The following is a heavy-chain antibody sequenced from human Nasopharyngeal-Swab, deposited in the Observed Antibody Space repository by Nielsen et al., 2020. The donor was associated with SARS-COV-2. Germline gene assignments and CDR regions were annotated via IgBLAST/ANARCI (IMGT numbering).Heavy chain of an antibody. CDR3: ARAVAGNYYYGMDV. Sequence: GGSLRLSCAASGFTFSDYYMAWVRQAPGKGLEWLSYISTSGRTTDSADSVKGRFTISRDNSKNTLYLQMNSLRAEDTAVYYCARAVAGNYYYGMDVWGQGTTVTVSS. J-gene: IGHJ6*02. CDR1: GFTFSDYY. D-gene: IGHD6-19*01. V-gene: IGHV3-11*04. CDR2: ISTSGRTT.